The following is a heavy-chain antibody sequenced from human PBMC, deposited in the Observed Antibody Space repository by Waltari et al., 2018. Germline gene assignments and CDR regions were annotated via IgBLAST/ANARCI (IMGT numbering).Heavy chain of an antibody. V-gene: IGHV3-NL1*01. Sequence: QVQLVESGGGVVQPGRSLRLSCAASGFTFSSSSMNWVRQAPGKGMEWVSVIYRGGSTYYADSVKGRFTISRDNSKNTLYLQMNSLRAEDTAVYYCAKVYSGSYEGDYWGQGTLVTVSS. CDR3: AKVYSGSYEGDY. D-gene: IGHD1-26*01. J-gene: IGHJ4*02. CDR2: IYRGGST. CDR1: GFTFSSSS.